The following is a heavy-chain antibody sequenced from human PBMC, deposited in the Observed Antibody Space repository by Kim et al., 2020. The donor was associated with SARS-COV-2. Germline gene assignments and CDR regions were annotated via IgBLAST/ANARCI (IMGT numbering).Heavy chain of an antibody. V-gene: IGHV1-69*13. CDR2: IIPVFRTP. J-gene: IGHJ6*02. Sequence: SVKVSCKASGGSFGTYAINWVRQAPGQGIEWMGGIIPVFRTPNYSQKFQCSVTISADGPTSTAYLELNSLRYDDTAVYYCAKGRSSTSWSIDVWGQGTTVTV. D-gene: IGHD2-2*01. CDR1: GGSFGTYA. CDR3: AKGRSSTSWSIDV.